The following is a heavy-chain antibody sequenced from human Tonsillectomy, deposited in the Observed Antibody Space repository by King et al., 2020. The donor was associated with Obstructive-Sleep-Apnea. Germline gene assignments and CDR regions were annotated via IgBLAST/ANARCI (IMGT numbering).Heavy chain of an antibody. D-gene: IGHD4-17*01. CDR2: IYYSGST. CDR1: GGSISSGGYY. J-gene: IGHJ4*02. V-gene: IGHV4-31*03. Sequence: QLQESGPVLVKPSQTLSLTCTVSGGSISSGGYYWSWIRQHPGQGLEWIGYIYYSGSTYYNQSLKSRVTISVDTATNQFSLHLSSVTAADTAVYYWARHSLRTQPFDYWGQGTLVTVPS. CDR3: ARHSLRTQPFDY.